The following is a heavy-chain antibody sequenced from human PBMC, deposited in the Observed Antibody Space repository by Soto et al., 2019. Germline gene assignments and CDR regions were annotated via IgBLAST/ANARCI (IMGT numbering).Heavy chain of an antibody. J-gene: IGHJ4*02. CDR1: GYTFTSYA. CDR2: INAGNGNR. CDR3: ARDSPPSDY. Sequence: QVQLVQSGAEVKKPGASVKVSRKASGYTFTSYAMHWVRQAPGQRLEWMGWINAGNGNRKYSQKFQGRVTITRDTSASTAYMELSSLRSEDTAVYYCARDSPPSDYWGQGTLVTVSS. V-gene: IGHV1-3*01.